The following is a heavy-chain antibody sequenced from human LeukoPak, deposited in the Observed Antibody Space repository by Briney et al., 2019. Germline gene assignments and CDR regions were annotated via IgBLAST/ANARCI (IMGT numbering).Heavy chain of an antibody. CDR1: GFTLSNYW. CDR2: IKQDGSEK. Sequence: PGGSLRLSCAASGFTLSNYWMSWVRQAPGKGLEWVANIKQDGSEKYYVDSVKGRFTISGDNAKNSFYLQMNSLRAEDTAVYYCARGRAAAIYYWGQGTLVTVSS. V-gene: IGHV3-7*01. J-gene: IGHJ4*02. D-gene: IGHD6-13*01. CDR3: ARGRAAAIYY.